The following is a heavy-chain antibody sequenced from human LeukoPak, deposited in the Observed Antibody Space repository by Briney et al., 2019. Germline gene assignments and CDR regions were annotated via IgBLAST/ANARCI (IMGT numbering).Heavy chain of an antibody. Sequence: GASVKVSCKASGYTFTGYYIHWVRQAPGQGPEWMGWINPISGGTNYAEKFQGRVTTTRDTSINTAYMEVTRLTSDDTAVYYCAREDGSFDYWGQGTLVIVSS. CDR3: AREDGSFDY. CDR2: INPISGGT. CDR1: GYTFTGYY. D-gene: IGHD5-24*01. V-gene: IGHV1-2*02. J-gene: IGHJ4*02.